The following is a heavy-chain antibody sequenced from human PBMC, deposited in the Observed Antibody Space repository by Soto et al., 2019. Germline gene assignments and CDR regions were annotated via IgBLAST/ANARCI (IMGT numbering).Heavy chain of an antibody. J-gene: IGHJ4*02. CDR3: ARDLQADY. CDR1: GDSIRSGGYY. V-gene: IGHV4-31*03. CDR2: IYNTGSA. Sequence: SETLSLTCTVSGDSIRSGGYYWTWIRQHPGKGLEWIGYIYNTGSAYYRPSLKSRLTMSVDTTKNQLSLKLTSMTAADTAVYYCARDLQADYWGQGTLVTVSS.